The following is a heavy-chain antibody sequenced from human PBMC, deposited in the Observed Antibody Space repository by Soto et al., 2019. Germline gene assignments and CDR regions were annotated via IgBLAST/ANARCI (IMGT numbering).Heavy chain of an antibody. CDR1: GGSISSSSYY. CDR2: IYYSGST. J-gene: IGHJ4*02. V-gene: IGHV4-39*01. D-gene: IGHD6-19*01. CDR3: ARREAREAGTLDY. Sequence: SETLSLTCTVSGGSISSSSYYWGWIRQPPGKGLEWIGSIYYSGSTYYNPSLKSRVTISVDTSKNQFSLKLSSVTAADTAVYYCARREAREAGTLDYWGQGTLVTVSS.